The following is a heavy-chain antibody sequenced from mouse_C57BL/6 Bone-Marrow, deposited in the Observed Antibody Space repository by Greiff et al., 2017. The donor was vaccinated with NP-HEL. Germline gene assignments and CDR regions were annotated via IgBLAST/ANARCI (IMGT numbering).Heavy chain of an antibody. D-gene: IGHD2-3*01. J-gene: IGHJ4*01. CDR1: GYTFTSYW. CDR2: IDPSDSYT. V-gene: IGHV1-69*01. Sequence: QVQLKQPGAELVMPGASVKLSCKASGYTFTSYWMHWVKQRPGQGLEWIGEIDPSDSYTNYNQKFKGKSTLTVDKSSSTAYMQLSSLTSEDSAVYYCGRKGWLLRAMDYWGQGTSVTVSS. CDR3: GRKGWLLRAMDY.